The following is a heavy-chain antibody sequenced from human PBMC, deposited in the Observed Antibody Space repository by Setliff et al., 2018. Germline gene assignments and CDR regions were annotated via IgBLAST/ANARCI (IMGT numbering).Heavy chain of an antibody. J-gene: IGHJ4*02. D-gene: IGHD3-3*01. V-gene: IGHV4-34*01. CDR3: ARGGFFGYNADF. CDR2: INYGGDT. CDR1: GGSLSFFH. Sequence: SETLSLTCGVYGGSLSFFHWHWIRQSPGKGLEWIGQINYGGDTIYNPSFKSRLTIAVDTSKNEFSLILASVTAADTAVYYCARGGFFGYNADFWGQGALVTVSS.